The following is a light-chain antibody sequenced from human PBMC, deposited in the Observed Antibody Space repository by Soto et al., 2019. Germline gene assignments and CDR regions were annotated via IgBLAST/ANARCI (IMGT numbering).Light chain of an antibody. Sequence: DIQLTQSPSSLSASVGDRVTITCRASQSIRTYLSWYQHKPGKAPKLLIYSASSLQSGVPSRFSCSGSGTDFTLTISSLQPEDFATYFCQQSYTTAFSFGQGTRLETK. CDR2: SAS. V-gene: IGKV1-39*01. J-gene: IGKJ5*01. CDR1: QSIRTY. CDR3: QQSYTTAFS.